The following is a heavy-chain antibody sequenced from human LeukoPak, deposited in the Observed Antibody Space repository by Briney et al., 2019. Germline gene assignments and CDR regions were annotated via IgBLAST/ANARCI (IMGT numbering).Heavy chain of an antibody. CDR1: GGTISSYY. J-gene: IGHJ4*02. V-gene: IGHV4-59*01. CDR3: AREGGGNLDY. D-gene: IGHD3-16*01. Sequence: STTLSLTCTVSGGTISSYYWSWIRQPPGKGLEWIGYIYSSGSTNYNPSLKSRVTISVDTSKNQFSLKLSSVTAADTAVYYCAREGGGNLDYWGQGTLVSVST. CDR2: IYSSGST.